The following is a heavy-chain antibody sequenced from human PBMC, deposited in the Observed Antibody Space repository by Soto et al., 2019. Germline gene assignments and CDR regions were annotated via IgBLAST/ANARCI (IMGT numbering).Heavy chain of an antibody. D-gene: IGHD1-26*01. CDR3: AKTGATTLPSYWYFDL. V-gene: IGHV1-69*12. J-gene: IGHJ2*01. CDR2: IIPIFGTA. CDR1: GGTFSSYV. Sequence: QVQLVQSGAEVKKPGSSVKVSCKASGGTFSSYVISWVRQAPGQGLEWMGGIIPIFGTANYAQKFQGRVTITADESTSTAYMELSSLRSEDTAVYYCAKTGATTLPSYWYFDLWGRGTLVTVSS.